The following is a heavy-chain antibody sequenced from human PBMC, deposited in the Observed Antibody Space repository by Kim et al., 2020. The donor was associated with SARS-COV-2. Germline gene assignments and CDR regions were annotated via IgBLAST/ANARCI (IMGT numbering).Heavy chain of an antibody. D-gene: IGHD3-10*01. V-gene: IGHV7-4-1*02. Sequence: TYAQVFTGRFVFSLDTSVSTAYLQISSLKAEDTAVYYCASNVLLWFGEADYWGQGTLVTVSS. CDR3: ASNVLLWFGEADY. J-gene: IGHJ4*02.